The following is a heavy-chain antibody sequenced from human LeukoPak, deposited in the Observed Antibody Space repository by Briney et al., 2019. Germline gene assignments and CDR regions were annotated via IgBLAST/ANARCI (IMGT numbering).Heavy chain of an antibody. Sequence: SVKVSCKASGGTFSSYAISWVRQAPGQGLEWMGGIIPIFGTANYAQKFQGRVTITTDESTSTAYMELSSLRSEDTAVYYCARSNGSNFPFNYFDYWGQGTLVTVSS. D-gene: IGHD1-26*01. CDR1: GGTFSSYA. J-gene: IGHJ4*02. CDR3: ARSNGSNFPFNYFDY. CDR2: IIPIFGTA. V-gene: IGHV1-69*05.